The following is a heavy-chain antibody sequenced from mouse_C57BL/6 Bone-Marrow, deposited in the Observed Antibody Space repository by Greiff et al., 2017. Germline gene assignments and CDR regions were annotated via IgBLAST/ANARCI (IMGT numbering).Heavy chain of an antibody. CDR2: INPNNGGT. Sequence: EVQLQQSGPELVKPGASVKISCKASGYTFTDYYMNWVKQSHGKSLEWIGDINPNNGGTSYNQKFKGKATLTVDKSSSTAYMELRSLTSEDSAVYYCAREITTVVAMAMDYWGQGTSVTVSS. D-gene: IGHD1-1*01. CDR1: GYTFTDYY. J-gene: IGHJ4*01. CDR3: AREITTVVAMAMDY. V-gene: IGHV1-26*01.